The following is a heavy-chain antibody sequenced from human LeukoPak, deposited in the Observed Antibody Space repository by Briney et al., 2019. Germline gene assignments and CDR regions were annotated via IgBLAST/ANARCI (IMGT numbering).Heavy chain of an antibody. CDR1: GFTFSTFG. D-gene: IGHD3-16*01. V-gene: IGHV3-30-3*01. Sequence: GGSLRLSCVASGFTFSTFGMYWVRQAPGKGLDWVALISDDGNKKYYADSVKGRFTISRDNSKNTVFLQMNSLRPDDTAVYYCARRPDYQLLESSLGTESLQHWGQGTLVTVSS. J-gene: IGHJ1*01. CDR2: ISDDGNKK. CDR3: ARRPDYQLLESSLGTESLQH.